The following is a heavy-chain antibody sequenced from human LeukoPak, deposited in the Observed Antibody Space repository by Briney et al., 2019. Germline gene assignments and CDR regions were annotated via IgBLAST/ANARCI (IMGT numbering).Heavy chain of an antibody. J-gene: IGHJ3*02. CDR1: GGSISSYY. CDR2: IYTSGST. V-gene: IGHV4-4*07. CDR3: AGGKYYHDSSGYLYAFDI. D-gene: IGHD3-22*01. Sequence: SETLSLTCTVSGGSISSYYWSWIRQPAGKGLEWIGRIYTSGSTNYNPSLKSRVTMSVDTSKNQFSLKLSSVTAADTAVYYCAGGKYYHDSSGYLYAFDIWGQGTMVTVSS.